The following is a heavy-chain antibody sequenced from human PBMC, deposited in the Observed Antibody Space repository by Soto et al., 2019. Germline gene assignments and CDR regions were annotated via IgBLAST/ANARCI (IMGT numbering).Heavy chain of an antibody. J-gene: IGHJ4*02. CDR1: GSIFTNYY. V-gene: IGHV1-46*01. CDR2: IKTSGGGT. D-gene: IGHD3-22*01. CDR3: AKVYYDSSGIPQGGFDY. Sequence: QVQLVQSGAEVKKPGASVKVTCRASGSIFTNYYIHWVRQAPGQGLEWMGIIKTSGGGTNYAQKFQGRVTMTRDTSTSTVYMELSSLRSEDTGVYYCAKVYYDSSGIPQGGFDYWGQGTLVTVSS.